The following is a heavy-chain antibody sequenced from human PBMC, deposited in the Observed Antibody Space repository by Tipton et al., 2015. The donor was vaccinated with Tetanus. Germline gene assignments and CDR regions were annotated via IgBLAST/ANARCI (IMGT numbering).Heavy chain of an antibody. V-gene: IGHV3-21*01. CDR1: GFAFKSYT. J-gene: IGHJ4*02. Sequence: SLRLSCATSGFAFKSYTLNWVRQAPGKGLEWVSTINSRRTSIYYAESVKGRFTVSRDNANNSVYLQMNSLRAEDSAIYYCVRGPVVGIGTDWGRRTLVTLSS. CDR2: INSRRTSI. CDR3: VRGPVVGIGTD. D-gene: IGHD2-21*01.